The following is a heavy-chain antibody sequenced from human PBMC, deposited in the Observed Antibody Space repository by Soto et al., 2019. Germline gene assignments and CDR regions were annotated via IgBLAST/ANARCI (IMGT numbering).Heavy chain of an antibody. V-gene: IGHV1-69*02. CDR1: GGTFSSYT. Sequence: QVQLVQSGAEVKKPGSSVKVSCKASGGTFSSYTISWVRQAPGQGLEWMGRIIPILGIANYAQKFQGRVTITADKSTSTAYMERGSWRCEDTAVYYCASLTPVVTPLNNVFDGQWGPLEYWGQGTLVTVSS. D-gene: IGHD4-17*01. J-gene: IGHJ4*02. CDR3: ASLTPVVTPLNNVFDGQWGPLEY. CDR2: IIPILGIA.